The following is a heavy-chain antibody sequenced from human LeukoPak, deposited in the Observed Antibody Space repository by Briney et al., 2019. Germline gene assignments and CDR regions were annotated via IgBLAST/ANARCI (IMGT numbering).Heavy chain of an antibody. J-gene: IGHJ4*02. Sequence: PGGSLRLSCAASGFTVSSNYMSWVRQAPGKGLEWVSVIYSGGSTYYADSVEGRFTISRDNSKNTLYLQMNSLRAEDTAVYYCARGIVGATSDYWGQGTLVTVSS. V-gene: IGHV3-53*01. CDR1: GFTVSSNY. D-gene: IGHD1-26*01. CDR2: IYSGGST. CDR3: ARGIVGATSDY.